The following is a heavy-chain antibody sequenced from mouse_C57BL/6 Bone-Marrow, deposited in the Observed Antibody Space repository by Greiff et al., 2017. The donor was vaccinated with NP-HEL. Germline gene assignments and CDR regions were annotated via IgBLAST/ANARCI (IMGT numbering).Heavy chain of an antibody. J-gene: IGHJ2*01. D-gene: IGHD2-4*01. CDR1: GYTFTSYN. Sequence: QVQLQQSGAELVRPGASVKMSCKASGYTFTSYNMHWVKQTPSPGLEWIGAIYPGNGDTSYNQKFKGKATLTVDKSSSTAYMQLSSLTSEDSAVYFCARMGLRRGYYFDYWGQGTTLTVSS. CDR3: ARMGLRRGYYFDY. CDR2: IYPGNGDT. V-gene: IGHV1-12*01.